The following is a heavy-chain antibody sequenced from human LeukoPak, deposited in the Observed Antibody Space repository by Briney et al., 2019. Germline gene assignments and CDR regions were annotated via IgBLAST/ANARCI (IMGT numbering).Heavy chain of an antibody. J-gene: IGHJ4*02. CDR1: GGTFSSYT. D-gene: IGHD3-22*01. CDR3: AREPALDSSRFSAEKEIDY. V-gene: IGHV1-69*04. CDR2: IIPILGIA. Sequence: GASVKVSCKASGGTFSSYTISWVRQAPGQGLEWMGRIIPILGIANYAQKFQGRVTITADKSTSTAYMELSSLRSEDTAVYYCAREPALDSSRFSAEKEIDYWGQGTLVTVSS.